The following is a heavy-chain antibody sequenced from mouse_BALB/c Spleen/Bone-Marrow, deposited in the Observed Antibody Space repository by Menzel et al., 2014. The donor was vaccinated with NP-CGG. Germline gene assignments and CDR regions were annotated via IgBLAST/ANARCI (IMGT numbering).Heavy chain of an antibody. V-gene: IGHV4-1*02. CDR3: ARPGYYGYQDV. D-gene: IGHD1-2*01. Sequence: VQLKHSGGGLVQPGGSLKLSCAASGFDFSGYWMTWVRQAPGKGLEWIGEINPDSSTINYTPSLKDKFIISRDNAKNALYLQMSKVRSEDTALYYCARPGYYGYQDVWGAGTTVTVSS. CDR1: GFDFSGYW. J-gene: IGHJ1*01. CDR2: INPDSSTI.